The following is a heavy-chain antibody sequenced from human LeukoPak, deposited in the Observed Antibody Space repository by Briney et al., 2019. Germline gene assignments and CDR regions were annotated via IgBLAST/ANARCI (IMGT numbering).Heavy chain of an antibody. D-gene: IGHD3-10*01. CDR1: GYTFTTYD. V-gene: IGHV1-8*01. CDR3: ARATYGSGSFNKFYFDY. CDR2: MNPNSGNT. J-gene: IGHJ4*02. Sequence: ASVKVSCKTSGYTFTTYDINWVRQATGQGPEWMGWMNPNSGNTGYAQKFQGRVTMTSNTSISTAYMELSSLRSEDTAVYYCARATYGSGSFNKFYFDYWGQGTLVTVSS.